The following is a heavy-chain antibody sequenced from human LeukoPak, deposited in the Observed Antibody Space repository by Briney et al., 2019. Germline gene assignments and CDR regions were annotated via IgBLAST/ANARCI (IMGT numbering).Heavy chain of an antibody. D-gene: IGHD2-15*01. V-gene: IGHV3-74*01. J-gene: IGHJ4*02. CDR3: VVGGSPGY. CDR1: GLAFSAYK. CDR2: ISTDGYTT. Sequence: GGSLRLSCAASGLAFSAYKMHWVRQAPRKGLVWVSRISTDGYTTDYADFVQGRFTASRDNTKNTWSLEMNSLRADDTAVYYCVVGGSPGYWGQGNLVTVSS.